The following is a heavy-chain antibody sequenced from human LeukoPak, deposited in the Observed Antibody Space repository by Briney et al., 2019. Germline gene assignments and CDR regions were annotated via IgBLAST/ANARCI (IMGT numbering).Heavy chain of an antibody. CDR3: ARDPEDYYXGMXX. CDR1: GYTFTGYY. V-gene: IGHV1-2*02. CDR2: INPNXGGT. Sequence: SCXXXGYTFTGYYXXWVRQAPGQGLEWMGWINPNXGGTNYAQKFQGRVTMTRDTAISTAYMELSRLRSDDTAVYYCARDPEDYYXGMXXWG. J-gene: IGHJ6*01.